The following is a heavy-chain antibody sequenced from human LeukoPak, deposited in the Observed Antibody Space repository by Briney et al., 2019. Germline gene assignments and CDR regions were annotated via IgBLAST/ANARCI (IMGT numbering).Heavy chain of an antibody. CDR3: ARLTTGYSSSWYTFDI. CDR1: GGSISSYY. Sequence: PSETLSLTCTVSGGSISSYYWSWIRQPPGKGLEWIGYIYYSGSTNYNPSLKSRVTISVDTSRNQFSLKLSSVTAADTAVYYCARLTTGYSSSWYTFDIWGQGTMVTVSS. D-gene: IGHD6-13*01. J-gene: IGHJ3*02. V-gene: IGHV4-59*08. CDR2: IYYSGST.